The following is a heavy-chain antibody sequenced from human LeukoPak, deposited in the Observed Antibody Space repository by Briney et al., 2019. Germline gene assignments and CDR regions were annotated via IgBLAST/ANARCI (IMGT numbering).Heavy chain of an antibody. CDR3: AREYQLLFPFSNWFDP. CDR1: GGSIGSGSYY. V-gene: IGHV4-61*02. CDR2: IYTSGST. Sequence: SETLSLTCTVSGGSIGSGSYYWSWIRQPAGKGLEWIGRIYTSGSTNYNPSLKSRVTISVDTSKNQFSLKLSSVTAADTAVYYCAREYQLLFPFSNWFDPWGQGTLVTVSS. D-gene: IGHD2-2*01. J-gene: IGHJ5*02.